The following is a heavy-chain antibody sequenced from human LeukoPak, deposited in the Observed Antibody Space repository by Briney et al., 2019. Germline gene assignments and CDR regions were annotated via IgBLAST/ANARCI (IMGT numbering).Heavy chain of an antibody. Sequence: GASVKVSCKASGYTFTGYYMHWVRQAPGQGLEWMGWINPNSGGTNYAQKFQGRVTTTRDTSISTAYMELSRLRSDDTAVYYCASLGEDYCSGGSCYWDKLDYWGQGTLVTVSS. V-gene: IGHV1-2*02. CDR3: ASLGEDYCSGGSCYWDKLDY. CDR1: GYTFTGYY. CDR2: INPNSGGT. J-gene: IGHJ4*02. D-gene: IGHD2-15*01.